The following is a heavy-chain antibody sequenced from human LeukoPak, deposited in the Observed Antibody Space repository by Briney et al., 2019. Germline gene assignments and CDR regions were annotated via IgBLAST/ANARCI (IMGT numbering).Heavy chain of an antibody. J-gene: IGHJ4*02. Sequence: PSQALSLTCAVSGGSISSGGYYWSWIRQPPGKGLEWIGEINHSGSTNYNPSLKSRVTISVDTSKNQFSLKLSSVTAADTAVYYCARVREVDYWGQGTLVTVSS. CDR2: INHSGST. CDR1: GGSISSGGYY. CDR3: ARVREVDY. V-gene: IGHV4-30-2*01. D-gene: IGHD1-26*01.